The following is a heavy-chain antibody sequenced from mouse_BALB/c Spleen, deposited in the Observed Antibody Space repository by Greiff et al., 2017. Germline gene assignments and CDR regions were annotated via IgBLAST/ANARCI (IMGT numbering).Heavy chain of an antibody. J-gene: IGHJ3*01. Sequence: QVQLQQSGPGLVAPSQSLSITCTVSGFSLTSYGVHWVRQPPGKGLEWLGVIWAGGSTNYNSALMSRLSISKDNSKSQVFLKMNSLQTDDTAMYYCAGYGSSLAWFAYWGQGTLVTVSA. V-gene: IGHV2-9*02. CDR2: IWAGGST. CDR1: GFSLTSYG. D-gene: IGHD1-1*01. CDR3: AGYGSSLAWFAY.